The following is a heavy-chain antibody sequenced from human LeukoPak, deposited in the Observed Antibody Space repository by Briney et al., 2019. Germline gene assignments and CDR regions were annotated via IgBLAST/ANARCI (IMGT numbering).Heavy chain of an antibody. CDR2: INPNSGGT. Sequence: GASVKVSCKASGYTFTGYYMHWVRQAPGQGLEWMGWINPNSGGTNYAQKFQGRVTMTRDTSISTAYMELSRLRSDDTAVYYCARPMITFGGVIVTLGFDYWGQGTLVTVSS. CDR3: ARPMITFGGVIVTLGFDY. V-gene: IGHV1-2*02. J-gene: IGHJ4*02. CDR1: GYTFTGYY. D-gene: IGHD3-16*02.